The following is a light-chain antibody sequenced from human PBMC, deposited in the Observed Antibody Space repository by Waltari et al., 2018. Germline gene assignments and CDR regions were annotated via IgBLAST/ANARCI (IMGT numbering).Light chain of an antibody. V-gene: IGKV3D-15*01. CDR3: QQYDYWPWT. Sequence: RDRQRLTRSSCAGLQPKPGQHPRHLIYGTSTRAAGIPDRFSGSGSGTDFSLTSSGLQTEDFATYYCQQYDYWPWTFGQGTRVE. CDR2: GTS. J-gene: IGKJ1*01. CDR1: QRLTRSS.